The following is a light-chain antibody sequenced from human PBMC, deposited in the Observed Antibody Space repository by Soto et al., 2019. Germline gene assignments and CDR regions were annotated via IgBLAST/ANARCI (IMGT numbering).Light chain of an antibody. CDR3: QQYGGSPRT. CDR2: GAS. Sequence: EIVLTQSPGTLSLSPGEGATLSCRASQIVRSTYLAWFQQKPGQAPRLLIYGASSRATGIPDRFSGSGSGTEFTLTISRLEPEDFAVYYCQQYGGSPRTFGQGTKVDIK. CDR1: QIVRSTY. J-gene: IGKJ1*01. V-gene: IGKV3-20*01.